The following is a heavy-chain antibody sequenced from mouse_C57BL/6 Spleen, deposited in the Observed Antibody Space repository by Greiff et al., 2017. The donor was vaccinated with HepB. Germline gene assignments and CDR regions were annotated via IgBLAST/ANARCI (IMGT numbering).Heavy chain of an antibody. CDR3: ARHRGCYDGYPYAMDY. Sequence: QVQLQESGPGLVAPSQSLSITCTVSGFSLTSYGVHWVRQPPGKGLEWLVVIWSDGSTTYNSALKSRLSISKDNSKSQVFLKMNSLQTDDTAMYYGARHRGCYDGYPYAMDYWGQGTSGTVSS. CDR1: GFSLTSYG. V-gene: IGHV2-6-1*01. J-gene: IGHJ4*01. CDR2: IWSDGST. D-gene: IGHD2-3*01.